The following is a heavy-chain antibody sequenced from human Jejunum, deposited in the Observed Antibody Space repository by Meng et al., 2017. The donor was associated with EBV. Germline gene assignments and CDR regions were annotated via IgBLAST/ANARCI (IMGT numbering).Heavy chain of an antibody. CDR1: GGSISSSDYY. D-gene: IGHD3-22*01. V-gene: IGHV4-39*07. J-gene: IGHJ5*02. CDR3: ARSVSSGYSTWLDP. CDR2: IYYRGST. Sequence: QLQRREAGPGSGNPSETLSLTCTVPGGSISSSDYYWGWIRQPPGKGLEWIGNIYYRGSTYYNPSLKSRVTISVDTSKNQFSLKLSSVTAADTAVYYCARSVSSGYSTWLDPWGQGTLVTVSS.